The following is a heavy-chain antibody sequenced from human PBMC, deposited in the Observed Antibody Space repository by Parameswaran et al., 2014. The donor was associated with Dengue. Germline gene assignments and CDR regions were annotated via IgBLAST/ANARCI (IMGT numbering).Heavy chain of an antibody. CDR2: IRSKAYGGTT. Sequence: RWIRQPPGKGLEWVGFIRSKAYGGTTEYAASVKGRFTISRDDSKSIAYLQMNSLKTEDTAVYYCTRAYYYDSSGYYQLVDAFDIWGQGTMVTVSS. V-gene: IGHV3-49*02. J-gene: IGHJ3*02. D-gene: IGHD3-22*01. CDR3: TRAYYYDSSGYYQLVDAFDI.